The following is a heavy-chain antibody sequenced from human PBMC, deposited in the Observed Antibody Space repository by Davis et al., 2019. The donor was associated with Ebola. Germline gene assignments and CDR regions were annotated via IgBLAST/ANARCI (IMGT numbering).Heavy chain of an antibody. CDR2: IYYSGST. J-gene: IGHJ4*02. D-gene: IGHD2-8*02. V-gene: IGHV4-61*08. Sequence: MPGGSLRLSCTVSGGSISSGGYYWSWIRQHPGKGLEWIGYIYYSGSTNYNPSLKSRVTISVDTSKNQFSLKLSSVTAADTAVYYCARQGLLDYFDYWGQGTLVTVSS. CDR1: GGSISSGGYY. CDR3: ARQGLLDYFDY.